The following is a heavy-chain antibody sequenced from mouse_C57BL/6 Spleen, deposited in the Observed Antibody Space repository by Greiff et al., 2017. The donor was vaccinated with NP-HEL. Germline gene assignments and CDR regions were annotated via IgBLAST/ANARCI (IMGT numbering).Heavy chain of an antibody. V-gene: IGHV1-54*01. CDR2: INPGSGGT. CDR1: GYAFTNYL. J-gene: IGHJ4*01. D-gene: IGHD4-1*01. Sequence: VQLQQSGAELVRPGTSVKVSCKASGYAFTNYLIEWVKQRPGQGLEWIGVINPGSGGTNYNEKFKGKATLTADKSSSTAYMQLSSLTSEDSAVYFCARWEKGYAMDYWGQGTSVTVSS. CDR3: ARWEKGYAMDY.